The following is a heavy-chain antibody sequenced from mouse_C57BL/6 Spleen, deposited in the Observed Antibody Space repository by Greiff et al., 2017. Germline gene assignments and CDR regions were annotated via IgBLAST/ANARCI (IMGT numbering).Heavy chain of an antibody. CDR3: ARGEIYDYDGGNYLDY. V-gene: IGHV14-2*01. J-gene: IGHJ2*01. Sequence: EVKLEESGAELVKPGASVKLSCTASGFNIKDYYMHWVKQRTEQGLEWIGRIDPEDGETKYAPKFQGKATITADTSSNTAYLQLSSLTSEDTAVYYCARGEIYDYDGGNYLDYWGQGTTLTVSS. CDR2: IDPEDGET. CDR1: GFNIKDYY. D-gene: IGHD2-4*01.